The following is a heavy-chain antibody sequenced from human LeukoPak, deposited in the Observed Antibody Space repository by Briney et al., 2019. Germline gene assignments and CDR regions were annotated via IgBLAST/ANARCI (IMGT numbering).Heavy chain of an antibody. Sequence: SLRLSCAASGFPFSSYGMHWVRQAPGKGLEWVAVIWYDGSNKYYAESVKGRFTISRDNAKDSLFLQMNSLRDEDTAIYYCARDPRIYCTNGICRDDYFDNWGQGTLVTVSS. CDR1: GFPFSSYG. D-gene: IGHD2-8*01. CDR3: ARDPRIYCTNGICRDDYFDN. CDR2: IWYDGSNK. V-gene: IGHV3-33*01. J-gene: IGHJ4*02.